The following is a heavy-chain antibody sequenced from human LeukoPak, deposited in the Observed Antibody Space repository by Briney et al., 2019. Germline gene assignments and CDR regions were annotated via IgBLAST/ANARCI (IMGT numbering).Heavy chain of an antibody. CDR1: GYSFSTNW. Sequence: GESLKISFRASGYSFSTNWIGWVRQMPGKGLEWVGVIYSGCSDTRYSPSFQGQVTISADNSISTAYLQWSSPKASATAMYYCAGGGYGAYEFDCWGQGTLVTVSS. CDR2: IYSGCSDT. D-gene: IGHD5-12*01. J-gene: IGHJ4*02. CDR3: AGGGYGAYEFDC. V-gene: IGHV5-51*01.